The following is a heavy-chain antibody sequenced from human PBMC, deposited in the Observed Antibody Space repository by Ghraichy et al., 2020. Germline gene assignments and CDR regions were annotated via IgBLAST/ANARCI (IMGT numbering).Heavy chain of an antibody. Sequence: GESLNISCAASGFTFSSYSMNWVRQAPGKGLEWVSSISSSSSYIYYADSVKGRFTISRDNAKNSLYLQMNSLRAEDTAVYYCARDTHDGVALGCWGQGTLVTVSS. D-gene: IGHD2-8*01. CDR1: GFTFSSYS. CDR2: ISSSSSYI. CDR3: ARDTHDGVALGC. V-gene: IGHV3-21*01. J-gene: IGHJ4*02.